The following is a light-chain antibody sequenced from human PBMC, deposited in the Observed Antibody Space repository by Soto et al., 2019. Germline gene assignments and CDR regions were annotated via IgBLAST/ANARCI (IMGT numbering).Light chain of an antibody. CDR2: GAS. Sequence: EIVLTQSPGTLSLSPGQRPTLSCRASQSVSSSYLAWYQQKPGQAPRLLIYGASTRATGIPARFSGSGSGTEFTLTISSLQSEDFAVYYCQQYNNWPRTFGQGTKVDIK. CDR1: QSVSSSY. J-gene: IGKJ1*01. CDR3: QQYNNWPRT. V-gene: IGKV3-15*01.